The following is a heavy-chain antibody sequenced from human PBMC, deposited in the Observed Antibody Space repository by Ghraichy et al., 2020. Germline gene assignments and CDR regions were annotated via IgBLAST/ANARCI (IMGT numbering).Heavy chain of an antibody. CDR2: ISGSGGNT. CDR3: AKTVSDVGYYFDY. CDR1: GFTFNNYA. Sequence: GGSLRLSCAASGFTFNNYAVTWVRQAPGKGLEWVSAISGSGGNTYYADSVKGRFTISRDNSKNTLSLQMSSLRAEDTAVYYCAKTVSDVGYYFDYWGQGTLVTVPA. D-gene: IGHD4-17*01. V-gene: IGHV3-23*01. J-gene: IGHJ4*02.